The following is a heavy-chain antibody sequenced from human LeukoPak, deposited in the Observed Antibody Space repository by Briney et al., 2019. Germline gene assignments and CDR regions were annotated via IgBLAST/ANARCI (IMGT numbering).Heavy chain of an antibody. CDR3: ARDSSEFRSLIPH. J-gene: IGHJ1*01. Sequence: ASVKVSCKASGGTFSSNAISWVRQAPGQGLEWMGGIVPIFGTAKYAQKFQGRVTITADESTSTVYMELSWLRSEDTAVYYCARDSSEFRSLIPHWGQGTLVTVSS. CDR2: IVPIFGTA. CDR1: GGTFSSNA. D-gene: IGHD2-21*01. V-gene: IGHV1-69*13.